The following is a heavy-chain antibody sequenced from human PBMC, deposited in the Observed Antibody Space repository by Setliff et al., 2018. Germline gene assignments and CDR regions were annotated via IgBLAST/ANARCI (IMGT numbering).Heavy chain of an antibody. Sequence: SVKVSCKASGGTFSSYGISWVRQAPGQGLEWMGGTIPLLGTANYAQKFGDRITITADESTTTAYMELSSLTFEDTAVYYCARGGRAHYFDYWGQGTLVTVSS. V-gene: IGHV1-69*13. D-gene: IGHD1-26*01. CDR2: TIPLLGTA. J-gene: IGHJ4*02. CDR1: GGTFSSYG. CDR3: ARGGRAHYFDY.